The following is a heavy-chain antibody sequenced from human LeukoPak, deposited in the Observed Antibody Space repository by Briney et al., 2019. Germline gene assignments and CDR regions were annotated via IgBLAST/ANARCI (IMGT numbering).Heavy chain of an antibody. CDR1: GGTFSSYA. CDR2: IIPIFGTA. Sequence: SVKVSCKASGGTFSSYAISWVRQAPGQGLEWVGRIIPIFGTANYAQKFQGRVTITTDESTSTAYMELSSLRSEDTAVYYCARDPGRDYDSSGYYVDYFDYWGQGTLVTVSS. V-gene: IGHV1-69*05. D-gene: IGHD3-22*01. CDR3: ARDPGRDYDSSGYYVDYFDY. J-gene: IGHJ4*02.